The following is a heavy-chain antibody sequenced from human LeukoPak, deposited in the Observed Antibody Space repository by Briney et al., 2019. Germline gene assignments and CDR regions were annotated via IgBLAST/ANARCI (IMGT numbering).Heavy chain of an antibody. J-gene: IGHJ4*02. V-gene: IGHV4-39*01. CDR1: GGSVSSTTYY. CDR2: INYSGST. CDR3: ARYVVYGSGKYYFDY. Sequence: SGTLSLTCGVSGGSVSSTTYYWSWIRQPPGKGLEWIASINYSGSTYYNPSLKSRVTISVDTSENQFSLKLSSVTAADTAVYYCARYVVYGSGKYYFDYWGQGTLVTVSS. D-gene: IGHD3-10*01.